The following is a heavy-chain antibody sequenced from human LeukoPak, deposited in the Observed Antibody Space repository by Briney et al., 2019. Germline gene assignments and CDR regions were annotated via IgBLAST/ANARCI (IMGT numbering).Heavy chain of an antibody. V-gene: IGHV1-69*01. Sequence: SVKVSCKASGGTFSSYAIRWVRQAPGQGLEWMGGIIPIFGTANYAQKFQGRVTITADESTSTAYMELSSLRSEDTAVHYCAGRVGYSSSWYGIDYWGQGTLVTVSS. D-gene: IGHD6-13*01. CDR2: IIPIFGTA. CDR1: GGTFSSYA. CDR3: AGRVGYSSSWYGIDY. J-gene: IGHJ4*02.